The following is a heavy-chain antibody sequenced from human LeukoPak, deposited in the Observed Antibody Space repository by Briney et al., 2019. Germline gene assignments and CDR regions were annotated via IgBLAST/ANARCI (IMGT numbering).Heavy chain of an antibody. V-gene: IGHV3-23*01. CDR1: GFTFSSYA. CDR2: ISGSGGGT. CDR3: AKLHSSSWYNQTDY. Sequence: GGSLRLSCAASGFTFSSYAMTWVRQAPGKGLEWVSTISGSGGGTYYADSVKGRFTISRDNSKNTVYLQMNSLRAEDTAVYYCAKLHSSSWYNQTDYWGQGTLVTVSS. J-gene: IGHJ4*02. D-gene: IGHD6-13*01.